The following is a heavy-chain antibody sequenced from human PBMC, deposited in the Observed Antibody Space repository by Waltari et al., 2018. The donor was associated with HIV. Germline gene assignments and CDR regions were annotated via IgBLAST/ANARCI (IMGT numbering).Heavy chain of an antibody. D-gene: IGHD3-10*02. CDR3: ARGPMYKWFDP. V-gene: IGHV3-9*01. CDR1: GFRFDEYA. J-gene: IGHJ5*02. Sequence: EVQLVASGGDLVQPGGSLRLACAASGFRFDEYAMHWVRQAPGKGLEWVSGISWRSGNIAYADSVRGRFTISRDNAKNSLYLRMNSLRPDDTGFYYCARGPMYKWFDPWGQGTLVTVSS. CDR2: ISWRSGNI.